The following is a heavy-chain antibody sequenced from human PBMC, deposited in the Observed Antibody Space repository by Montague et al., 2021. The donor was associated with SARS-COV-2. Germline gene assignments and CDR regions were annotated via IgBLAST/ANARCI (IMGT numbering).Heavy chain of an antibody. V-gene: IGHV3-30*04. D-gene: IGHD4/OR15-4a*01. Sequence: SLRLSCAASGFIFSNFAFHWVRQAPGKGLEWVAIITYDGIDKSYADFVKGRFTISRDNSKNTLYLRLNSLTPEDTAVYYCARDRVPPDYGGAFDLWGRGTLVTVSS. CDR2: ITYDGIDK. J-gene: IGHJ3*01. CDR3: ARDRVPPDYGGAFDL. CDR1: GFIFSNFA.